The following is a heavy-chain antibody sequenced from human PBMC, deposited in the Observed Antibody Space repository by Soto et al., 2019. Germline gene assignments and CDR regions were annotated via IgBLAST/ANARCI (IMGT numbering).Heavy chain of an antibody. J-gene: IGHJ1*01. D-gene: IGHD6-13*01. CDR3: VAAAGFRTAEYCQH. CDR1: GYTFTSYA. V-gene: IGHV1-3*01. Sequence: QVQLVQSGAEVKKPGASVKVSCKASGYTFTSYAMHWVRQAPGQRLEWMGWINAGNGNTKYSQKFQGRVTITRDPSASTAYMELSSLRSEYTAVYYCVAAAGFRTAEYCQHWGQGTLVTVSS. CDR2: INAGNGNT.